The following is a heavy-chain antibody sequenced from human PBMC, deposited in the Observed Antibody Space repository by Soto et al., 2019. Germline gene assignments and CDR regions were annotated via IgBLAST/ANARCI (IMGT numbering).Heavy chain of an antibody. J-gene: IGHJ4*02. V-gene: IGHV4-28*01. CDR2: IYYSGTT. CDR1: GYSISSSNW. Sequence: QVQLQESGPGLVKPSDTLSLTCAVSGYSISSSNWWGWIRQPPGKGLEWIGYIYYSGTTYYNPSLKIRVTMSVDTSKNEFSLKLTSVTAVDTAVYYCARRDIQGPIDYWGQGTLVTVSS. CDR3: ARRDIQGPIDY. D-gene: IGHD2-15*01.